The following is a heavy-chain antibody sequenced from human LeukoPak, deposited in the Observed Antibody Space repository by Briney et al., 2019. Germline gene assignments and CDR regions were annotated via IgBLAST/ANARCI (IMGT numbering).Heavy chain of an antibody. J-gene: IGHJ4*02. CDR3: ARVSGYDWESSYDY. CDR1: GGSISSYY. V-gene: IGHV4-59*01. CDR2: IYYSGST. Sequence: PSETLSLTCTVSGGSISSYYWSWIRQPPGKGLEWIGYIYYSGSTNYNPSLKNRVTISVDTSKNQFSLKLSSATAADTAVYYCARVSGYDWESSYDYWGQGTLVTVSS. D-gene: IGHD5-12*01.